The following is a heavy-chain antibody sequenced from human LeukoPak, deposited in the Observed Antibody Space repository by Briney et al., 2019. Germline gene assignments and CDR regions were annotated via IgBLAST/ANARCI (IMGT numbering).Heavy chain of an antibody. CDR3: ARADSSNLLLPL. V-gene: IGHV4-39*07. Sequence: PSETLSLTCTVSGGSISSSSYYWGWIRQPPGKGLEWIGSIYYSGSTYYNPSLKSRVTISVDTSKNQFSLKLSSVTAADTAVYYCARADSSNLLLPLWGQGTLVTVSS. D-gene: IGHD6-13*01. CDR1: GGSISSSSYY. J-gene: IGHJ1*01. CDR2: IYYSGST.